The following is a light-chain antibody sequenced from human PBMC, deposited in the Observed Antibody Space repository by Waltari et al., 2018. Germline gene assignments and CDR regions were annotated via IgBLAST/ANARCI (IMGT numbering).Light chain of an antibody. J-gene: IGKJ4*01. CDR1: QNVGNN. Sequence: EIVLTQSPATLSLSPGEGATLSCRASQNVGNNLAWYPQKPGQAPMLLIYDTSNRATGIPARFSGSGSGTDFTLTISGLEPEDFAVYYCQHRSNWPLNFGGGTKVEIK. CDR2: DTS. V-gene: IGKV3-11*01. CDR3: QHRSNWPLN.